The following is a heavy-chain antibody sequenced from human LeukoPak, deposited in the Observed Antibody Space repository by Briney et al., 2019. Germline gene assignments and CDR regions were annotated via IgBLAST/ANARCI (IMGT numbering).Heavy chain of an antibody. V-gene: IGHV4-59*01. CDR3: ARGRRYYDILTGYLEHDAFDI. Sequence: PSETLSLTCTVSGGSISSYYWSWIRQPPGKGLEWIGYIYYSGSTNYNPSLKSRVTISVDTSKNQFSLKLSSVTAADTAVYYCARGRRYYDILTGYLEHDAFDIWGQGTMVTVSS. J-gene: IGHJ3*02. CDR1: GGSISSYY. CDR2: IYYSGST. D-gene: IGHD3-9*01.